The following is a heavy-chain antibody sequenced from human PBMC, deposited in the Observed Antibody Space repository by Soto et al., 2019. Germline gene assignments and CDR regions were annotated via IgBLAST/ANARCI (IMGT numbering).Heavy chain of an antibody. CDR1: GYSFNTFW. D-gene: IGHD2-15*01. V-gene: IGHV5-10-1*01. Sequence: GESLKISCKTSGYSFNTFWISWVRQVPGKGLEWMGRIDPGDSNTNYSPSLQGHVTLSVDKSIGTAYLQWSSLKASDTGIYYCARQGGYYYYGMDVWGQGTAVTVSS. CDR3: ARQGGYYYYGMDV. CDR2: IDPGDSNT. J-gene: IGHJ6*02.